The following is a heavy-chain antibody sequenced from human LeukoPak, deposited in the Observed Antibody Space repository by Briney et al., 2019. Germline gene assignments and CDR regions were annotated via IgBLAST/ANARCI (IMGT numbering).Heavy chain of an antibody. CDR1: AFSFSSYS. D-gene: IGHD5-18*01. V-gene: IGHV3-48*04. J-gene: IGHJ6*02. CDR2: ISGSSTTI. CDR3: ARVPYSHGMDV. Sequence: PGGSLRLSCAASAFSFSSYSMNWVRQAPGKGLEWVSYISGSSTTISYADSVKGRLTISRDNAKNSLYLQMNSLRAEDTAVYYCARVPYSHGMDVWGQGTTVTVSS.